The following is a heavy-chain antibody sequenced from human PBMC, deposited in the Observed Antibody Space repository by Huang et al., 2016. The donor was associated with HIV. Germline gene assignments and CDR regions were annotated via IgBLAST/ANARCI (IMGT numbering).Heavy chain of an antibody. CDR2: ISVYNGNT. J-gene: IGHJ6*03. V-gene: IGHV1-18*01. D-gene: IGHD5-18*01. CDR1: GYTFSSFG. CDR3: ARGGGIQLWLLGYYYMDV. Sequence: QVQLVQSGAEVKKPGASVKVSCKASGYTFSSFGISWVRQAPGQGIAWGGWISVYNGNTKFAQKFQGRLTMTTDTSTSTAYMELRSLRSDDTAVYYCARGGGIQLWLLGYYYMDVWGNGTTVTVSS.